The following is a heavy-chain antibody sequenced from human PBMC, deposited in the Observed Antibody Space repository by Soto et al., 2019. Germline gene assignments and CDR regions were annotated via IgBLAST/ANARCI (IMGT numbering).Heavy chain of an antibody. D-gene: IGHD3-10*01. Sequence: QVQLQESGPGLVKTSQTLSLTCTVSGGSISSGGYYWSWIRQHPGKGLEWIGYIYYSGSTYYNPSLKSRVTISVDTSKNQFSLKLSSVTAADTAVYYCARDRRARYYYGSGMSNWFDPWGQGTLVTVSS. J-gene: IGHJ5*02. V-gene: IGHV4-31*03. CDR1: GGSISSGGYY. CDR3: ARDRRARYYYGSGMSNWFDP. CDR2: IYYSGST.